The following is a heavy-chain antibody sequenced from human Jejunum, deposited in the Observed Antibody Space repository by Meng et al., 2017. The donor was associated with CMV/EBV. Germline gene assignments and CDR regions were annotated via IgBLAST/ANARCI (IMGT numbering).Heavy chain of an antibody. Sequence: SLKISCAASGFIVSGSYVSWVRQAPGKGLEWVSLIFTGGNTYYGDSVKGRFTISRDNAKNSLYLQMNSLRAEDTAVYYCARGVVDYWGQGTLVTVSS. V-gene: IGHV3-53*01. CDR2: IFTGGNT. CDR3: ARGVVDY. CDR1: GFIVSGSY. J-gene: IGHJ4*02.